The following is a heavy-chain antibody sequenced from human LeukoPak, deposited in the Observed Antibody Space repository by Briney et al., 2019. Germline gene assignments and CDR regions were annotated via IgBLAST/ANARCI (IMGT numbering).Heavy chain of an antibody. Sequence: PGGSLRLSCAASGFTFSSYEMNWVRQAPGKGLEWVSYISSSGSTIYYADSVKGRFTISRDNAKNSLYLQMNSLRAEDTAVYYCARSTGYGGYVNYWGQGTLVTVSS. CDR1: GFTFSSYE. V-gene: IGHV3-48*03. CDR3: ARSTGYGGYVNY. D-gene: IGHD5-12*01. J-gene: IGHJ4*02. CDR2: ISSSGSTI.